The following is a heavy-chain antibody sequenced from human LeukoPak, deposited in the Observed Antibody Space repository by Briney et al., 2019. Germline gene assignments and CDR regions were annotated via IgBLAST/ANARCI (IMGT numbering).Heavy chain of an antibody. V-gene: IGHV3-30*18. Sequence: GGSLRLSCAASGFTFSSYGMHWVRQAPSKGLEWVAVISYDGSNKYYADSVKGRFTISRDNSKNTLYLQMNSLRAEDTAVYYCAKDWNALFDYWGQGTLVTVSS. CDR1: GFTFSSYG. CDR2: ISYDGSNK. CDR3: AKDWNALFDY. J-gene: IGHJ4*02. D-gene: IGHD1-1*01.